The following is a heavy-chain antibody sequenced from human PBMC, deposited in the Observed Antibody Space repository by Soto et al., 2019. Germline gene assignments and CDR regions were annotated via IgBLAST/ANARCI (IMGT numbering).Heavy chain of an antibody. V-gene: IGHV4-34*01. Sequence: PSETLSLTCAVYGGSFSGYYWSWIRQPPGKGLEWIGEINHSGSTNYNPSLKSRVTISVDTSKNQFSLKLSSVTAADTAVYYCARSLPGSDKPTFSSWFDPWGQGTLVTVSS. J-gene: IGHJ5*02. CDR2: INHSGST. CDR3: ARSLPGSDKPTFSSWFDP. D-gene: IGHD3-3*02. CDR1: GGSFSGYY.